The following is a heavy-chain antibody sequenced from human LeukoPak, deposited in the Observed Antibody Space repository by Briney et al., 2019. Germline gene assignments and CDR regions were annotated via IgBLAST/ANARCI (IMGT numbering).Heavy chain of an antibody. Sequence: ASVKVSCKASGYTLTANYMHWVRQAPGQGLEWMGVINPSDGSTTYAQKFRGRVTMTRDTSTSTVYMELSSLRSEDTAVYYCARKTHHFDSSGYLDCWGQGTPVTVSS. CDR3: ARKTHHFDSSGYLDC. J-gene: IGHJ4*02. CDR2: INPSDGST. CDR1: GYTLTANY. D-gene: IGHD3-22*01. V-gene: IGHV1-46*01.